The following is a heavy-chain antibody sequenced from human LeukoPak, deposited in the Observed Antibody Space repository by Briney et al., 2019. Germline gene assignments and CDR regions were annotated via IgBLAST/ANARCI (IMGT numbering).Heavy chain of an antibody. Sequence: SGGSLRLSCAASGLTFSSHWMHWVRQAPGKGLVWVSRITNDGSSTTYADSVKGRFTISRDNAKNMLYLQVNSLRAEDTALYYCARTIAVNGGDFDYWGQGTLVTVSS. D-gene: IGHD6-19*01. CDR1: GLTFSSHW. CDR2: ITNDGSST. CDR3: ARTIAVNGGDFDY. J-gene: IGHJ4*02. V-gene: IGHV3-74*01.